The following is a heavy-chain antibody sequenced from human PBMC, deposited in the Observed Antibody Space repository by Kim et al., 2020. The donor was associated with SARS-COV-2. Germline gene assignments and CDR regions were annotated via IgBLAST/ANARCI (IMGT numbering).Heavy chain of an antibody. CDR2: IYYSGST. J-gene: IGHJ4*02. D-gene: IGHD3-10*01. CDR3: ARHTSGSGSYRIFDY. CDR1: GGSISSYY. V-gene: IGHV4-59*08. Sequence: SETLSLTCTVSGGSISSYYWSWIRQPPGKGLEWIGYIYYSGSTNYNPSLKSRVTISVDTSKNQFSLKLSSVTAADTAVYYCARHTSGSGSYRIFDYWGQGTLVTVSS.